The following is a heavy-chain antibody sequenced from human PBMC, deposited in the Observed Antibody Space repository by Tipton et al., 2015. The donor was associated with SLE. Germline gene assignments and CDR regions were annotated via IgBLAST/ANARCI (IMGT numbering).Heavy chain of an antibody. CDR3: ARGMVTWRGAILGVDV. V-gene: IGHV4-59*08. CDR2: ISYGGGT. CDR1: GGSISGHY. D-gene: IGHD2-21*02. Sequence: TLSLTCTVSGGSISGHYWIWIRQPPGKGLEWIGYISYGGGTNYNPSLKSRVTISVDTAKNQFSLKLTSVTAADTAVYYCARGMVTWRGAILGVDVWGLGTTVNVSS. J-gene: IGHJ6*02.